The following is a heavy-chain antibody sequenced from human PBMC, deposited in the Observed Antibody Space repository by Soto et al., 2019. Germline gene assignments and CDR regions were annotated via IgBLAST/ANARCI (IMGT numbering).Heavy chain of an antibody. J-gene: IGHJ6*02. CDR2: ISSSSSYI. CDR3: ARVPLRPNIVVQSKSPNYYGMDV. Sequence: GGSLRLSCAASGFTFSSYSMNWVRQAPGKGLEWVSSISSSSSYIYYADSVKGRFTISRDNAKNSLYLQMNSLRAEDTTVYYCARVPLRPNIVVQSKSPNYYGMDVWGQGTTVTVSS. CDR1: GFTFSSYS. V-gene: IGHV3-21*01. D-gene: IGHD2-15*01.